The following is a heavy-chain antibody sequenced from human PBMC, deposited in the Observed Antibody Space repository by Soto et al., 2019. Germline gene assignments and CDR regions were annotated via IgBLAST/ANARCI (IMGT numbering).Heavy chain of an antibody. CDR1: GDSVSSNSAA. V-gene: IGHV6-1*01. CDR2: TYYRSKWYN. D-gene: IGHD6-13*01. J-gene: IGHJ4*02. CDR3: ARDELFIAAQEIAAAGTSYFDY. Sequence: PSQTLSLTCAISGDSVSSNSAAWNWIRQSPSRGLEWLGRTYYRSKWYNDYAVSVKSRITINPDTSKNQFSLQLNSVTPEDTAVYYCARDELFIAAQEIAAAGTSYFDYWGQGTLVTVSS.